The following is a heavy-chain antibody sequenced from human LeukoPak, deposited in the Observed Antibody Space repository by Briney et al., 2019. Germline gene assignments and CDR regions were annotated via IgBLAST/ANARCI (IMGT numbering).Heavy chain of an antibody. CDR2: ISAYNGNT. V-gene: IGHV1-18*01. J-gene: IGHJ3*02. CDR3: ATDRGITIFDAFDI. D-gene: IGHD3-3*01. Sequence: GASVKVSCKASGYTFTSYGISWVRQAPGQGLEWMGWISAYNGNTNYAQKLQGRVTMTTDTSTSTAYMELRSLRSEDTAVYYCATDRGITIFDAFDIWGQGTMVTVSS. CDR1: GYTFTSYG.